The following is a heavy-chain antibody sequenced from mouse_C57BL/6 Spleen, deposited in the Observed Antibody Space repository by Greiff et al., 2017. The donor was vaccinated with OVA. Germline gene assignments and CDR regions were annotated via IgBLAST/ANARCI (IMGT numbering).Heavy chain of an antibody. CDR1: GYSFTDYN. V-gene: IGHV1-39*01. J-gene: IGHJ1*03. D-gene: IGHD1-1*01. CDR2: INPNYGTT. Sequence: VQLQQSGPELVKPGASVKISCKASGYSFTDYNMNWVKQSNGKSLEWIGVINPNYGTTSYNQKFKGKATLTVDQSSSTAYMQRNSLTSEDSAVYYCARIDYGSIYGYFDVWGTGTTVTVSS. CDR3: ARIDYGSIYGYFDV.